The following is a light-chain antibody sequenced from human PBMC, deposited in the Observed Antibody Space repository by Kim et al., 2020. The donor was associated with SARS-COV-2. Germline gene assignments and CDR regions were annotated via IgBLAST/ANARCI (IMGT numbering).Light chain of an antibody. CDR1: KLGDKY. CDR3: QAWDSSTHV. V-gene: IGLV3-1*01. J-gene: IGLJ1*01. CDR2: QDS. Sequence: SYELTQPPSVSVSPGQTASITCSGDKLGDKYACWYQQKPGQSPVLVIYQDSKRPSGIPERFSGSNSGNTATLTISGTQAMDEAEYCCQAWDSSTHVFGTG.